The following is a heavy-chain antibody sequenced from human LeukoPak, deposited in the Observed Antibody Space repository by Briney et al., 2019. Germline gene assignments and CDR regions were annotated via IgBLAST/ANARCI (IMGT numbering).Heavy chain of an antibody. V-gene: IGHV3-66*01. CDR1: GFTVSSNY. CDR2: IYSAGST. Sequence: AGTLRLTCAASGFTVSSNYVSWVRQPPGKGLEWVSVIYSAGSTYYKASVKGRFTISRDTSKNTLYLKMNCPTAEDTAVYYCARAATYSWGQGTLVTV. J-gene: IGHJ5*02. CDR3: ARAATYS. D-gene: IGHD6-25*01.